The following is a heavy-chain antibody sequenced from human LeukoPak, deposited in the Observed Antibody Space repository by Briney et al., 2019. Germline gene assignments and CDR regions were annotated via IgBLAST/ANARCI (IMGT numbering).Heavy chain of an antibody. Sequence: PGESLRLSCAASGFAVSDYFMTWVRQAPGKGLECVSVIYSGGITSYADSVKGRFTISRDNSQNTLYLQMNSMRPEDTAVYFCARSTTTLGGGVDYWGQGTLVIVSS. CDR1: GFAVSDYF. D-gene: IGHD3-16*01. CDR2: IYSGGIT. CDR3: ARSTTTLGGGVDY. V-gene: IGHV3-66*02. J-gene: IGHJ4*02.